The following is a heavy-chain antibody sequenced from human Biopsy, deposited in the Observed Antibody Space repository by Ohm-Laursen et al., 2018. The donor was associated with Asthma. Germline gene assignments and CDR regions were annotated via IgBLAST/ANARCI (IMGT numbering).Heavy chain of an antibody. CDR2: FDAEDGET. CDR3: ANSVSFAVWDWFDP. J-gene: IGHJ5*02. Sequence: ASVKASCKVSGSSLAKISMHWVRQAPGKGLEWLGGFDAEDGETIYAQGFEGRVTMMEESFTNTAYLELRGLRSEDTAVYYCANSVSFAVWDWFDPWGQGTLVIVSS. CDR1: GSSLAKIS. V-gene: IGHV1-24*01. D-gene: IGHD3-16*01.